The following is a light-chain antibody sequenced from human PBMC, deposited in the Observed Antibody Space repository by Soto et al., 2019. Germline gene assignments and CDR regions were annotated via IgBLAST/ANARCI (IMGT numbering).Light chain of an antibody. CDR2: DAS. CDR3: QQYNSYWT. V-gene: IGKV1-17*01. J-gene: IGKJ1*01. Sequence: IEMTQSPASLSVSVGDRVTITCRASQGIRHDLGWYQQKPGKAPKLLIYDASSLESGVPSRFSGSGSGTEFTLTISSLQPDDFATYYCQQYNSYWTFGQGTKVDNK. CDR1: QGIRHD.